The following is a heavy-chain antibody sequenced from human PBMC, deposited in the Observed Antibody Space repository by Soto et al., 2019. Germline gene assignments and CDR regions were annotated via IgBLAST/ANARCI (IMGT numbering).Heavy chain of an antibody. CDR3: ARDWTGSGSYYTRAFDS. D-gene: IGHD3-10*01. CDR1: GDSFTTYG. Sequence: ASVKVSCKASGDSFTTYGISWVRQAPGQGLEWMGWISTYNGNTKYAQKPQGRVSMTTDTSTSIAYMEMSSLRSDDTAVYYCARDWTGSGSYYTRAFDSWGQGTQVTVSS. J-gene: IGHJ5*01. V-gene: IGHV1-18*01. CDR2: ISTYNGNT.